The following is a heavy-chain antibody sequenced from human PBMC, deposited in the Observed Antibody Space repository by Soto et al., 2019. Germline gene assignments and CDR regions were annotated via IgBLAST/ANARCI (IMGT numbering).Heavy chain of an antibody. J-gene: IGHJ4*02. CDR3: ARHRGLWLEGVDY. D-gene: IGHD5-18*01. V-gene: IGHV3-21*01. CDR2: ISSSSSYI. Sequence: EVQLVESGGGLVKPGGSLRLSCAASGFTFSSYSMNWVRQAPGKGLEWVSSISSSSSYIYYADSVKGRFTISRDNAKNSLYLQMNSLRAEDTAVYYCARHRGLWLEGVDYWAREPWSPSPQ. CDR1: GFTFSSYS.